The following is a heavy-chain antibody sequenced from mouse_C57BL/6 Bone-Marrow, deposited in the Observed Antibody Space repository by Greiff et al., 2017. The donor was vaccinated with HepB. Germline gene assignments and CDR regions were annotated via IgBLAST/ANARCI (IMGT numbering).Heavy chain of an antibody. Sequence: VKLVESGPGLVQPSQSLSITCTVSGFSLNSYGVHWVRQSPGKGLEWLGVIWSGGSTDYNAAFISRLSISKDNSKSPVFFKMNSLQADDTAIYYCSGSMITTGYYALDYWGQGTSVTVSS. CDR1: GFSLNSYG. J-gene: IGHJ4*01. CDR2: IWSGGST. D-gene: IGHD1-1*01. V-gene: IGHV2-2*01. CDR3: SGSMITTGYYALDY.